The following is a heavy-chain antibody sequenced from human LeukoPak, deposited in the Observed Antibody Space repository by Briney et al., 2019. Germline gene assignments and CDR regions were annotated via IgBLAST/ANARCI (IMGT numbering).Heavy chain of an antibody. D-gene: IGHD4/OR15-4a*01. J-gene: IGHJ4*02. CDR2: ISYDGSNK. CDR3: AKDQGADLDY. V-gene: IGHV3-30*18. CDR1: GFTFSSYG. Sequence: GRSLRLSCAASGFTFSSYGMHWVRQAPGKGLEWVAVISYDGSNKYYADSVKGRFTISRDNSKNTLYLQMNSLRAEDTAVYYCAKDQGADLDYWGQGTLVTVSS.